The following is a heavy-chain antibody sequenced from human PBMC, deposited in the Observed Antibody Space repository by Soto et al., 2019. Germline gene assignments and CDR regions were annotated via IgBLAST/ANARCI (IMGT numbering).Heavy chain of an antibody. Sequence: TLSPTCPVSGGSISSGGYYWSWIRQHPGKGLEWIGYIYYSGSTYYNPSLESRVTISVDTSKNQFSLKLSSVTAADTAVYYCAATTVVTPHAFDIWGQGTLVTVSS. D-gene: IGHD4-17*01. CDR2: IYYSGST. CDR3: AATTVVTPHAFDI. CDR1: GGSISSGGYY. J-gene: IGHJ3*02. V-gene: IGHV4-31*03.